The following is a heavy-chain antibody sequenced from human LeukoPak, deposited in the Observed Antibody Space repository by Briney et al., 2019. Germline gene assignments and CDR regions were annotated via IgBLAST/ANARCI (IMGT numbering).Heavy chain of an antibody. CDR1: GYTFTNSG. D-gene: IGHD3-9*01. V-gene: IGHV1-18*01. Sequence: ASVTVSCKASGYTFTNSGISWVGQAPGQGLEGMGWVSAYDGNRNYAQKLQGRLTMTTDRSTSTAYMELRSLRSDDTAMYYCARSFARDSDILTGYYIGDYWGQGTLVTVSS. CDR2: VSAYDGNR. J-gene: IGHJ4*02. CDR3: ARSFARDSDILTGYYIGDY.